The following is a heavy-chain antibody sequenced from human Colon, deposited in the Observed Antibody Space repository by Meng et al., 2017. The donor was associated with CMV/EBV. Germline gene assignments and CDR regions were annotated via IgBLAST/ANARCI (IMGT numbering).Heavy chain of an antibody. V-gene: IGHV1-2*02. CDR3: ATLSIYDSTISDF. D-gene: IGHD5/OR15-5a*01. J-gene: IGHJ4*02. CDR1: GYPFTIHY. CDR2: MNPNSGDT. Sequence: ASVKVSCKTSGYPFTIHYIHWVRQAPGRGLEWMGWMNPNSGDTNYAQKFQDRVKMTRDTTVNTAYLDLTSLTSADTAVYYCATLSIYDSTISDFWGQGTLVTVSS.